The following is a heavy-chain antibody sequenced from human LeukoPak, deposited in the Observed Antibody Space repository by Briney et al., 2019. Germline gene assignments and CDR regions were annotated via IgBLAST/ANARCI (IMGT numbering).Heavy chain of an antibody. CDR1: GGSITSYY. J-gene: IGHJ4*02. Sequence: SETLSLTCTVSGGSITSYYWGWVRQSPRKGLEWIGNIYSSGNTYYNASLKSRVTMYIDTSKNQFSLKLSSVTAADTAVYYCARSGSGYLRYYFDYWGQGTLVTVSS. V-gene: IGHV4-39*07. CDR2: IYSSGNT. CDR3: ARSGSGYLRYYFDY. D-gene: IGHD5-12*01.